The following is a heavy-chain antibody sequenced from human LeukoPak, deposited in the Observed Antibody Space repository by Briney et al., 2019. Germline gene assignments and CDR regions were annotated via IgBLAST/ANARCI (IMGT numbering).Heavy chain of an antibody. V-gene: IGHV3-9*01. CDR2: ISWNSGSI. J-gene: IGHJ6*04. D-gene: IGHD6-19*01. CDR3: AKDRQWLAHALDV. CDR1: GFTFDDYA. Sequence: GGSLRLSCAASGFTFDDYAMHWVRQAPGKGLEWVSGISWNSGSIGYADSVKGRFTISRDNAKNSLYLQMNSLRAEDTAVYYCAKDRQWLAHALDVWGKGTTVTVSS.